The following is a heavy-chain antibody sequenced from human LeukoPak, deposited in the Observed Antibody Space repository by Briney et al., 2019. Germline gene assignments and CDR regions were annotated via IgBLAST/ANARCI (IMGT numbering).Heavy chain of an antibody. Sequence: PSETLSLTCTVSGGSISSYYWSWIRQPPGKGLEWIGYIYYSGSTNYNPSLKSRVTISVDTSKNQFSLKLSSVTAADTAVYYCARHRNILTGYPQYYYYYYMDVWGKGTTVTISS. CDR2: IYYSGST. J-gene: IGHJ6*03. V-gene: IGHV4-59*08. CDR1: GGSISSYY. D-gene: IGHD3-9*01. CDR3: ARHRNILTGYPQYYYYYYMDV.